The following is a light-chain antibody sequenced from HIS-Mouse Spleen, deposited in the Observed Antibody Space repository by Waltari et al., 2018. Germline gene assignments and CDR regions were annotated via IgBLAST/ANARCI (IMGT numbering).Light chain of an antibody. Sequence: QSALPQPASVSGSPGQSITISCTGTSSYVGGYNYVSWYQQHPGKAPKLMIYDVSNRPSGVSNRFSGSKSGNTASLTISGLQAEDEADYYCSSYTSSSFNVVFGGGTKLTVL. J-gene: IGLJ2*01. CDR2: DVS. V-gene: IGLV2-14*03. CDR3: SSYTSSSFNVV. CDR1: SSYVGGYNY.